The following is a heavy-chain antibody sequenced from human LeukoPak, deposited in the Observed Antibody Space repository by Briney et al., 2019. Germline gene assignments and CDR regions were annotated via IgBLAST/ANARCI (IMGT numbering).Heavy chain of an antibody. V-gene: IGHV3-33*01. J-gene: IGHJ4*02. CDR2: IWYDGSNK. CDR3: ERARGVEPYYFDY. Sequence: PGGSLRLSCAASGFTFSFYGMHWVRQAPGKGREGVAIIWYDGSNKYYADSVKGRFTISRDNSKNTLYLQMNSLRAEDTAIYFCERARGVEPYYFDYWGQGTLVTVSS. CDR1: GFTFSFYG. D-gene: IGHD3-10*01.